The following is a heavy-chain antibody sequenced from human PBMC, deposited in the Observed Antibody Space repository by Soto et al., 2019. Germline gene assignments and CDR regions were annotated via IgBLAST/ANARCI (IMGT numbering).Heavy chain of an antibody. D-gene: IGHD6-19*01. J-gene: IGHJ4*02. CDR2: FDPEDGET. V-gene: IGHV1-24*01. CDR3: ATAAYSSGWYSGFDY. CDR1: GYTLTELS. Sequence: GASVKVSCKVSGYTLTELSMHWVRQAPGKGLEWMGGFDPEDGETIYAQKFQGRVTMTEDTSTDTAYMELSSLRSEDTAVYYCATAAYSSGWYSGFDYWGQGTLVTVSS.